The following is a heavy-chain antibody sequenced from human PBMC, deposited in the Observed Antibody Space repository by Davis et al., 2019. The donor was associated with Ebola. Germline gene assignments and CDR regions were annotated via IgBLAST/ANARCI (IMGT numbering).Heavy chain of an antibody. Sequence: GESLKISCAASGFTFSSSWMHWVRQAPGKGLVWVSLINNDGSITTYADSVKGRFTISRDNAKSTLYLELNSLRVEDTAVYYCAKGVTGVTATKPDYWGQGTLVTVSS. D-gene: IGHD2-21*02. CDR1: GFTFSSSW. CDR2: INNDGSIT. V-gene: IGHV3-74*01. CDR3: AKGVTGVTATKPDY. J-gene: IGHJ4*02.